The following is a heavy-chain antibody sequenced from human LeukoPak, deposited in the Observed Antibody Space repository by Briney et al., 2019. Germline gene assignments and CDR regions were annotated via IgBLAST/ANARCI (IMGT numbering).Heavy chain of an antibody. D-gene: IGHD3-10*01. V-gene: IGHV5-51*01. Sequence: GESLKISCKGSGYTFSSYWIAWARQMPGKGLEWMGIIYPSDSDAKYSPSFQGHASISADKSITTAYLQWSSLKASDTAMYYCARPGRGALFEYWGQGTLVTVSS. CDR2: IYPSDSDA. CDR1: GYTFSSYW. CDR3: ARPGRGALFEY. J-gene: IGHJ4*02.